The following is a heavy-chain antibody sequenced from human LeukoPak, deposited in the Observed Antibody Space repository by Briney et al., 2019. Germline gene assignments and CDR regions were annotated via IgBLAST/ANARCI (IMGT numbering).Heavy chain of an antibody. V-gene: IGHV4-39*01. Sequence: SETLSLTCTVSGGSLSSSSYYWGWVRQPPGKGLEWIGRMYYSGSTYYNPSLKSRVTLSVDTSKTQFSLKLSSVTAADTAVYFCARHPDYYDSSGPKDYWGQGTLVTVSS. CDR1: GGSLSSSSYY. J-gene: IGHJ4*02. CDR3: ARHPDYYDSSGPKDY. CDR2: MYYSGST. D-gene: IGHD3-22*01.